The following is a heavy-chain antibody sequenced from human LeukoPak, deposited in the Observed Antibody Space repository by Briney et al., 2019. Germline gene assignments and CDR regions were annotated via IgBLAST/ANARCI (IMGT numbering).Heavy chain of an antibody. CDR1: GGSISSSTYY. CDR3: ASIGEGAFDI. J-gene: IGHJ3*02. Sequence: KSSETLSLTCTVSGGSISSSTYYWGWIRQPPVKGLEWIGSIYYSGSTYCNPSLKSRVTISVDTSKNHFSLKLSSVTAADTAVYYCASIGEGAFDIWGQGTMVSVSS. D-gene: IGHD3-10*01. V-gene: IGHV4-39*07. CDR2: IYYSGST.